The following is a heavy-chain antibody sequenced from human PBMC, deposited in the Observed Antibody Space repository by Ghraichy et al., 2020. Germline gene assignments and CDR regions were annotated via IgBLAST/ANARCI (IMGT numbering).Heavy chain of an antibody. CDR1: GYSISSGYF. V-gene: IGHV4-38-2*02. Sequence: SQTLSLTCTVSGYSISSGYFWGWIRQSPGRGLQWIGSISHRGSAYYSLSLGYRVTISRDTSKNQFSLQLSSVTAADTAVYYCARGGTPAYKYYFGLDVWGQGITVTV. CDR3: ARGGTPAYKYYFGLDV. J-gene: IGHJ6*02. CDR2: ISHRGSA. D-gene: IGHD5-24*01.